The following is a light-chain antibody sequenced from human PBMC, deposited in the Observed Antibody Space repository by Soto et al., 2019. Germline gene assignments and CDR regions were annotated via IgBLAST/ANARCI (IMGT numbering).Light chain of an antibody. CDR3: LQSRSAIT. Sequence: SPVTLSLSPGDRATLSCRASQDVPSNYFAWYHQKPGQAPRLLIYRASTRATGVPDRFSGSGSGTDFTLTISRLEPEDFAVYYCLQSRSAITFGQWARLEIK. CDR2: RAS. CDR1: QDVPSNY. V-gene: IGKV3-20*01. J-gene: IGKJ5*01.